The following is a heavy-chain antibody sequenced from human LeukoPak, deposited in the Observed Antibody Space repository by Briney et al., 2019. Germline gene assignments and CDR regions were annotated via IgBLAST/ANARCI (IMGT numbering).Heavy chain of an antibody. Sequence: PSETMSLTCTVSGGSISGYFWNWIRQAPRKGLEWIGFVYYTGNTNNNPSLKSRVTMSVDTSKNHFSLKLSSVTAADTAVYFCARAGSWHNANFDYWGQGILVTVSS. V-gene: IGHV4-59*01. CDR3: ARAGSWHNANFDY. D-gene: IGHD6-13*01. J-gene: IGHJ4*02. CDR2: VYYTGNT. CDR1: GGSISGYF.